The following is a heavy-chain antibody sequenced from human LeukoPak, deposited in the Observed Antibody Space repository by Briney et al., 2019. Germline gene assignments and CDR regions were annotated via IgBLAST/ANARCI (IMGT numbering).Heavy chain of an antibody. D-gene: IGHD2-2*01. Sequence: ASVKVSCKASGYTFTDYYLDWVRQAPEQGVEWMGWINPNSGDTNYAQKFQGRVTMTRDTSISTAHMEMNRLRSDDTAVYYCARANFLYCSSTTCLFDYWGQGTLVTVSS. CDR3: ARANFLYCSSTTCLFDY. J-gene: IGHJ4*02. CDR2: INPNSGDT. CDR1: GYTFTDYY. V-gene: IGHV1-2*02.